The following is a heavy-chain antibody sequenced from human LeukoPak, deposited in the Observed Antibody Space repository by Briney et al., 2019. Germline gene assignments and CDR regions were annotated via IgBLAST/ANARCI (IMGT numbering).Heavy chain of an antibody. CDR1: GYIFTNYW. J-gene: IGHJ4*02. Sequence: GESLKISCKGSGYIFTNYWIGWVRQMPGKGLEWMGIIHPGDSDTTYSPSFQGQVTISADKSISTAYLQWSSLKASDTAMYYCARRSFCSTSCWYYFDYWGQGTQVTVSS. V-gene: IGHV5-51*01. CDR2: IHPGDSDT. D-gene: IGHD2-2*01. CDR3: ARRSFCSTSCWYYFDY.